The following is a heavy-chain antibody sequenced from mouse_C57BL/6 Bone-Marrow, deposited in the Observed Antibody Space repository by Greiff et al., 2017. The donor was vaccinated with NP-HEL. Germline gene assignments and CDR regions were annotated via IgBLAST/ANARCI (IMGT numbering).Heavy chain of an antibody. CDR2: LWSGGST. J-gene: IGHJ4*01. V-gene: IGHV2-2*01. D-gene: IGHD2-5*01. CDR3: ASSHSNGAMDY. CDR1: GFSLTSYG. Sequence: QVQLKQSGPGLVQPSQSLSITCTVSGFSLTSYGVHWVRQSPGKGLEWLGVLWSGGSTDYNAAFISRLSISKDNSTSQVFFKMNSLQADYTAIYCCASSHSNGAMDYWGQGTSVTVSS.